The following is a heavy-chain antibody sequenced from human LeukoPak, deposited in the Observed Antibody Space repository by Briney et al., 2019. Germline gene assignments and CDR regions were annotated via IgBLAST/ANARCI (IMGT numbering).Heavy chain of an antibody. CDR2: IIPIFGTA. CDR1: GGTFSSYA. CDR3: ARDRRSSSWYDAFDI. D-gene: IGHD6-13*01. Sequence: SVKVSCKASGGTFSSYAISWVRQAPGQGLEWMGGIIPIFGTANYAQKFQGRVTITADESTSTAYMELSSLRSEDTAVYYCARDRRSSSWYDAFDIWGQGTMVTVSS. J-gene: IGHJ3*02. V-gene: IGHV1-69*13.